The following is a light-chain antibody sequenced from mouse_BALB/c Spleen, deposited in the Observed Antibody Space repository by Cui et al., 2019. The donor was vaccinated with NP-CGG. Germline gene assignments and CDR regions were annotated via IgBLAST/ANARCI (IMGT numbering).Light chain of an antibody. J-gene: IGLJ1*01. CDR2: GTN. CDR1: TGAFTTSNY. Sequence: AVVTQDTELTTSPCETVTLTCRSSTGAFTTSNYANWVQEKPDLLFTGLIGGTNNRAPGVPARFSGSLIGDKAALAITGAQTEDEAIYFCALWYSNHWVFGGGTKLTVL. V-gene: IGLV1*01. CDR3: ALWYSNHWV.